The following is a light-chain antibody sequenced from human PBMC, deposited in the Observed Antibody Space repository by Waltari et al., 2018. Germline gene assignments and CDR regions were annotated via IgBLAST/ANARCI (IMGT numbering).Light chain of an antibody. CDR2: DVS. CDR1: SSDTGRYDL. CDR3: CSYAGNYIWV. J-gene: IGLJ3*02. V-gene: IGLV2-23*02. Sequence: QSALTQPASVSGSPGQSVTISCTGASSDTGRYDLVSWYQQHPGNSPKLLICDVSKRPSGVSDRFSGSKSGDTASLTISGLQFEDEADYYCCSYAGNYIWVFGGGTRLTVL.